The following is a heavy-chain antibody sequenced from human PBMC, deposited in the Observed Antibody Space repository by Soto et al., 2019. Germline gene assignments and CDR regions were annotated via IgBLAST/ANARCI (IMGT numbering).Heavy chain of an antibody. V-gene: IGHV1-69*13. CDR2: IIPIFGTT. Sequence: PVKVSSKAPGGTFSSYAIDWVRQAPEKGLEWMGGIIPIFGTTNYAQKLQGRVKLTADESTRTAYMELSTLSSEDMAVYYCARGTVTGSEYNYYYYGMDVWGQGPTVTVSS. J-gene: IGHJ6*02. D-gene: IGHD1-1*01. CDR3: ARGTVTGSEYNYYYYGMDV. CDR1: GGTFSSYA.